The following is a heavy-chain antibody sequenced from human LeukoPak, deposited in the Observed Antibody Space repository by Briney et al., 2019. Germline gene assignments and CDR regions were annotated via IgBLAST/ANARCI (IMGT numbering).Heavy chain of an antibody. Sequence: GGSLRLSCAASGFTFSSYSMNCVRQAPGKGLEWVSSISSSSSYIYYADSVKGRFTISRDNAKNSLYLQMSSLRAEDTAVYYCARDRMTRYYMDVWGKGTTVTVSS. CDR3: ARDRMTRYYMDV. CDR2: ISSSSSYI. CDR1: GFTFSSYS. J-gene: IGHJ6*03. V-gene: IGHV3-21*01.